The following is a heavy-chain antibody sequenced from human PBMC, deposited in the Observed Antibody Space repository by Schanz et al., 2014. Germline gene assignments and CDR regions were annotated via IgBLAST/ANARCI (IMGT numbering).Heavy chain of an antibody. CDR1: GFTFSSYA. Sequence: QVQLLQFGGGVVQPGGSLRLSCAASGFTFSSYAMSWVRQAPGKGLEWVSDISSGSSYANYADSVKGRFTISRDNAKNSLYLQMNSLSADDTAVFYCAKGMGYCSGGTCYDYYYYGLDVWGQGTTVTVSS. CDR3: AKGMGYCSGGTCYDYYYYGLDV. D-gene: IGHD2-15*01. J-gene: IGHJ6*02. CDR2: ISSGSSYA. V-gene: IGHV3-11*05.